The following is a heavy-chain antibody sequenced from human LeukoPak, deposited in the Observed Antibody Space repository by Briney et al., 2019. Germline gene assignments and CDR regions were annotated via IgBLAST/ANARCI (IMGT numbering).Heavy chain of an antibody. CDR1: GYTFTGYY. CDR3: ARDLGYCSSTSCDY. CDR2: INPNSGGT. Sequence: ASVKVSCKASGYTFTGYYMHWVRQAPGQGLEWMGWINPNSGGTNYAQKFQGRVTMTRDTSISTAYMELSRLGSDDTAVYYCARDLGYCSSTSCDYWGQGTLVTVSS. V-gene: IGHV1-2*02. D-gene: IGHD2-2*01. J-gene: IGHJ4*02.